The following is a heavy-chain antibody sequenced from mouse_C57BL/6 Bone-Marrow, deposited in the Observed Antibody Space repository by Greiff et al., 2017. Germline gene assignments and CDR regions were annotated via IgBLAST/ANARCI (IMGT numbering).Heavy chain of an antibody. CDR1: GYTFTDYY. V-gene: IGHV1-26*01. CDR2: INPNNGGT. D-gene: IGHD1-1*01. J-gene: IGHJ2*01. CDR3: ARDDDGSSYYFDY. Sequence: VQLQQSGPELVKPGASVKISCKASGYTFTDYYMNWVKQSHGKSLEWIGDINPNNGGTSYNQKLKGKATLTVDKSSSTAYMELRSLTSEDSAVYYCARDDDGSSYYFDYWGQGTILTVSS.